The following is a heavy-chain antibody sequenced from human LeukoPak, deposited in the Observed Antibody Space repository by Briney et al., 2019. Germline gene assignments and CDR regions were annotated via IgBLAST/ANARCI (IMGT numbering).Heavy chain of an antibody. V-gene: IGHV1-69*05. J-gene: IGHJ6*03. D-gene: IGHD6-13*01. Sequence: SVKVSCKASGGTFSSYAISWVRQTPGQGLEWMGGITPIFGTANYAQKFQGRVTITTDESTSTAYMELSSLRSEDTAVYYCASSTYSSSWYRGRYYYYMDVWGKGTTVTVSS. CDR1: GGTFSSYA. CDR2: ITPIFGTA. CDR3: ASSTYSSSWYRGRYYYYMDV.